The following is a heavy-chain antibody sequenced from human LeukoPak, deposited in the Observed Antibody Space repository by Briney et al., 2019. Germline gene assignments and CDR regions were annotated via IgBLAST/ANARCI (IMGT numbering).Heavy chain of an antibody. CDR3: AREPPRYFDWSGFNWFDP. CDR2: IIPIFGTA. Sequence: SSVKVSCKASGGTFSSYAISWVRQAPGQGLEWMGGIIPIFGTANYAQKFQGRVTLTADESTSTAYMELSSLRSEDTAVYYCAREPPRYFDWSGFNWFDPWGQGTLVTVSS. V-gene: IGHV1-69*01. CDR1: GGTFSSYA. J-gene: IGHJ5*02. D-gene: IGHD3-9*01.